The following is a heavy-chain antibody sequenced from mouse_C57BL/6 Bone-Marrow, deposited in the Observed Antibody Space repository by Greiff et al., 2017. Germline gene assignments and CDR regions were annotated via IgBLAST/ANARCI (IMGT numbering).Heavy chain of an antibody. J-gene: IGHJ1*03. CDR3: ARRLRLDV. V-gene: IGHV5-6*02. CDR1: GFTFSSYG. Sequence: EVKVVESGGDLVKPGGSLKLSCAASGFTFSSYGMSWVRQTPNKRLEWVATISSGGSYTYYPDSVKGRFTISRDNAKNTLYLQMSSLKSEDTAMYYCARRLRLDVWGTGTTVTVSS. CDR2: ISSGGSYT.